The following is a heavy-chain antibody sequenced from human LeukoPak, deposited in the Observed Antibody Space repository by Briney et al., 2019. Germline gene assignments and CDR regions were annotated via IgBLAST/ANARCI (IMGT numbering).Heavy chain of an antibody. J-gene: IGHJ5*02. V-gene: IGHV1-69*13. D-gene: IGHD3-3*01. Sequence: AVKVSCKASGGTFSSYAISWVRQAPGQGLEWMGGIIPIFGTANYAQKFQGRVTITADESTSTAYMELSSLRSEDTAVYYCARVVSAVLRFLEWSAPFDPWGQGTLVTVSS. CDR3: ARVVSAVLRFLEWSAPFDP. CDR1: GGTFSSYA. CDR2: IIPIFGTA.